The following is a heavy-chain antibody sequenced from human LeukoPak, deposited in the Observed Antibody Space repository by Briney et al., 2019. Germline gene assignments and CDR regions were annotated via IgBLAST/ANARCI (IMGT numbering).Heavy chain of an antibody. CDR3: ARGRGSGWYFYYYMDV. V-gene: IGHV4-34*01. J-gene: IGHJ6*03. CDR1: GGSFSGYY. CDR2: INHSGST. Sequence: PSETLSLTCAVYGGSFSGYYWSWIRQPPGKGLEWIGEINHSGSTNYNPSLKSRVTISVDTSKNQFSLKLSSVTAAGTAVYYCARGRGSGWYFYYYMDVWGKGTTVTVSS. D-gene: IGHD6-19*01.